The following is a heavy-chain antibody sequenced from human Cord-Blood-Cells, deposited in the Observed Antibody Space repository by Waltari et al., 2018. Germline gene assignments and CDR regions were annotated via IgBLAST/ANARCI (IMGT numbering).Heavy chain of an antibody. CDR3: ARHEYDFWSGYTHDYYYYMDV. J-gene: IGHJ6*03. Sequence: PPGKGLEWIGSIYYSGSTYYNPSLKSRVTISVDTSKNQFSLKLSSVTAADTAVYYCARHEYDFWSGYTHDYYYYMDVWGKGTTVTVSS. CDR2: IYYSGST. D-gene: IGHD3-3*01. V-gene: IGHV4-39*01.